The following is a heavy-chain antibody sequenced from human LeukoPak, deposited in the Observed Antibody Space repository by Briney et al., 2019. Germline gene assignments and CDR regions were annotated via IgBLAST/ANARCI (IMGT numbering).Heavy chain of an antibody. V-gene: IGHV3-74*01. J-gene: IGHJ4*02. CDR1: GFTFSEYG. CDR2: INTDGSST. Sequence: GGSLRLSCAASGFTFSEYGMDWVRQAPGKGLVWVSRINTDGSSTTYADSVKGRFTISRDNSKNTLNLQMNSLRAEDTAVYYCARGGVVGALNYVDYWGQGTLVTVSS. D-gene: IGHD2-15*01. CDR3: ARGGVVGALNYVDY.